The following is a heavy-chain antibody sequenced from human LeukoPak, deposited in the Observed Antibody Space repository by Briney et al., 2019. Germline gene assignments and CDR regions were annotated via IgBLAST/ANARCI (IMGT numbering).Heavy chain of an antibody. CDR2: ISGSGGGST. J-gene: IGHJ6*03. CDR3: ARVQLWFGEFQCYMDV. Sequence: PGGSLRLSCAASGFTFRRHGMSWVRQAPGKGLEWVSAISGSGGGSTYYADSVKGRFTISRDNSKYTLYLQMNSLRAEDTALYHCARVQLWFGEFQCYMDVWGKGTTVTISS. CDR1: GFTFRRHG. V-gene: IGHV3-23*01. D-gene: IGHD3-10*01.